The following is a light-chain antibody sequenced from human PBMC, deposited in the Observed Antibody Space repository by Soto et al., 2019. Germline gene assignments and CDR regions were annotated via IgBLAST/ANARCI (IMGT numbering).Light chain of an antibody. CDR3: TSYAGGNILV. Sequence: QSVLTQPPSVSGAPGQRVTISCTGSSSNIGAGHDVHWYQQLPGTAPKLLIYGNGNRPSGVPDRFSGSKSGTSASLAITGLQADDEGDYYCTSYAGGNILVFGGGTKVTVL. J-gene: IGLJ2*01. CDR1: SSNIGAGHD. V-gene: IGLV1-40*01. CDR2: GNG.